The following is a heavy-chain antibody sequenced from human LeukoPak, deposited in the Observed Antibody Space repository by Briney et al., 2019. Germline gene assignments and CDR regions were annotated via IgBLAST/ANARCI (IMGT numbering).Heavy chain of an antibody. CDR1: GFAFSSYS. V-gene: IGHV3-48*04. Sequence: GGSLRLSCAASGFAFSSYSMNWVRQAPGKGLEWVSYISSGSLTIYYADSVKGRFTISRDNAKNSLYLQMNSLRAEDTAVYYCARGYGGHYRFDSWGQGTMVTVSS. CDR3: ARGYGGHYRFDS. J-gene: IGHJ3*01. D-gene: IGHD2-21*01. CDR2: ISSGSLTI.